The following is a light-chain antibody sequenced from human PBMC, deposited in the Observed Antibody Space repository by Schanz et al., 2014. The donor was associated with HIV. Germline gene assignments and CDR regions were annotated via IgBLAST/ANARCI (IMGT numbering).Light chain of an antibody. Sequence: QSVLTQPPSASGTPGQRVTISCSGSSSNIGTNYVYWYQQLPGTAPKLLIYRNNYRPSGVPDRFSGSKSGTSASLAISGLRSEDEADYYCQSSDSSLSAVVFGGGTKLTVL. CDR3: QSSDSSLSAVV. V-gene: IGLV1-47*01. CDR2: RNN. J-gene: IGLJ2*01. CDR1: SSNIGTNY.